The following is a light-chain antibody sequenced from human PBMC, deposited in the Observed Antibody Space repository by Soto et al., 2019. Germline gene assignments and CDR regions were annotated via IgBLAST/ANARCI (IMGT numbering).Light chain of an antibody. CDR2: DAS. V-gene: IGKV1-33*01. J-gene: IGKJ3*01. Sequence: DIQMTQSPSSLSASVGDRVTITCQASQDIGNYLNWYQQKPGKAPKLLIYDASNLETGVPSRFSGGGSGTDFTFTISNLQPDDVATYYCQQYAHPPPGFGPGTKVDIK. CDR3: QQYAHPPPG. CDR1: QDIGNY.